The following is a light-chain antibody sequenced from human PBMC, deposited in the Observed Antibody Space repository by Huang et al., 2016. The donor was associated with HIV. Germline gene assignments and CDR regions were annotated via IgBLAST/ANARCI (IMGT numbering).Light chain of an antibody. V-gene: IGKV3-15*01. J-gene: IGKJ1*01. Sequence: ETVMTQSPATLSVSPGERATLSCRASQSVSTNLAWYQQRPGQAPRPLIYDASTRATGVPARFSGSGSGTEFTLTISSLQSGDFAVYFCQQYNAWPPWTFGQGTKVEIK. CDR1: QSVSTN. CDR3: QQYNAWPPWT. CDR2: DAS.